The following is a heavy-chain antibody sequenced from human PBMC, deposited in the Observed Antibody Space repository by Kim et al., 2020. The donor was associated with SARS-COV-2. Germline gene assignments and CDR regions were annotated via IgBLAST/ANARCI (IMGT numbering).Heavy chain of an antibody. Sequence: SVKVSCKASGGTFSSYSISWVRQAPGQGFEWMGRVVPVLGAANYAQRFQGRVTITAYTPASTAYMELTNLRSDDTAVYYCARSRTMVTAFFVDWGQGTLVTVSS. CDR1: GGTFSSYS. V-gene: IGHV1-69*08. J-gene: IGHJ4*02. D-gene: IGHD4-17*01. CDR3: ARSRTMVTAFFVD. CDR2: VVPVLGAA.